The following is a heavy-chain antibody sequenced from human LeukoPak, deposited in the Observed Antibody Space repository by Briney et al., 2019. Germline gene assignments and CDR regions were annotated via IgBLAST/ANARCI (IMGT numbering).Heavy chain of an antibody. CDR1: GFTVRNNY. Sequence: PGGSLILSCAASGFTVRNNYMSWVRQAPGKGLEWVSVIYSGGSTYYTDSVKGRFSISRDESKNMLYLQMNSLRTEDTAMYYCARGPGSGTGGMDVWGQGTTVTVSS. CDR2: IYSGGST. D-gene: IGHD3-10*01. CDR3: ARGPGSGTGGMDV. J-gene: IGHJ6*02. V-gene: IGHV3-66*01.